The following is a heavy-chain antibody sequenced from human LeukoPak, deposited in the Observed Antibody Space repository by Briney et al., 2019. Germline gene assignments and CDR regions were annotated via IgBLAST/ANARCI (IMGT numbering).Heavy chain of an antibody. CDR2: VNLQGST. V-gene: IGHV4-4*02. J-gene: IGHJ4*02. D-gene: IGHD5-24*01. CDR1: GRSITSTNY. CDR3: ACDGGPYRPLDY. Sequence: SETLSLTCGVSGRSITSTNYWTWVRQPPGKGLEWIGEVNLQGSTNYNPSLMGRVAISVDMSENHISLQLTSVTAADTAENYCACDGGPYRPLDYSGQGTLVTVSS.